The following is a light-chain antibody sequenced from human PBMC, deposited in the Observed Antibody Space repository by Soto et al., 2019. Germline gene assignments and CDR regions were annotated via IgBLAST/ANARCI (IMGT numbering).Light chain of an antibody. Sequence: EIVMTQSPATLSVSPWERVTLSCRASQSVSSNLAWYQQKPGQAPRLLIYDASTRATAIPARFSGSGSGTEFTLTISSLQSEDFTVYFCQQYDKWPITFGQGTRLE. CDR2: DAS. V-gene: IGKV3-15*01. J-gene: IGKJ5*01. CDR3: QQYDKWPIT. CDR1: QSVSSN.